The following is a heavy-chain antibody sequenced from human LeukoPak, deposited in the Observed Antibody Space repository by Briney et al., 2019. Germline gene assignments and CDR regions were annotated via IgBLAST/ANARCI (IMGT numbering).Heavy chain of an antibody. CDR2: IKQDGTEK. D-gene: IGHD3-22*01. Sequence: QPGGSLRLSCAASGFTFSNYWMNWVRQAPGKGLEWVANIKQDGTEKYYVDSVKGRFIISRDNAKNSLYLQMNSLRVEDTAVYYCARDRSSGYYCDALDIWGQGTTVIVSS. J-gene: IGHJ3*02. CDR1: GFTFSNYW. CDR3: ARDRSSGYYCDALDI. V-gene: IGHV3-7*01.